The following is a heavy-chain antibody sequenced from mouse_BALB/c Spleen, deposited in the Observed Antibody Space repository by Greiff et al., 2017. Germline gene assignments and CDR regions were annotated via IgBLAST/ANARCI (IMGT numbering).Heavy chain of an antibody. CDR1: GYTFTDYY. D-gene: IGHD1-2*01. CDR2: VNPYNGGT. J-gene: IGHJ3*01. V-gene: IGHV1-19*01. CDR3: ARPLFITTAAFAD. Sequence: VQLQQSGPELVKPGASVKMSCKASGYTFTDYYMDWVKQSHGESFEWIGRVNPYNGGTSYNQKFKGKATLTVDKSSSTAYMELNSLTSEDSAVYYCARPLFITTAAFADWGQGTLVTVSA.